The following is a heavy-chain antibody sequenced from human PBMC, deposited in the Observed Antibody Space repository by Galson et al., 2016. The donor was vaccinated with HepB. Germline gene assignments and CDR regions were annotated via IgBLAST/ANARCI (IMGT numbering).Heavy chain of an antibody. CDR1: GYTFTNYA. J-gene: IGHJ4*02. V-gene: IGHV1-8*01. CDR2: MNPNSGNT. D-gene: IGHD4-17*01. CDR3: ARSWMGGDYQDD. Sequence: SVKVSCKASGYTFTNYAINWVRQATGQGLEWMGWMNPNSGNTAYAQKFQGRVSMTGNTAMRPAYLELSSLTSEDTALYYCARSWMGGDYQDDWGQGTLVTVSS.